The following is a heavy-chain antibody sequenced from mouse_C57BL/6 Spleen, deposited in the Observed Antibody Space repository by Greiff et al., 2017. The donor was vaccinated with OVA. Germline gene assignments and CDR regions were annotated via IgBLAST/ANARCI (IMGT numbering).Heavy chain of an antibody. D-gene: IGHD2-9*01. CDR1: GYAFSSYW. J-gene: IGHJ2*01. CDR3: APSMVTTNYFDY. V-gene: IGHV1-80*01. CDR2: IYPGDGDP. Sequence: LQESGAELVKPGASVKISCKASGYAFSSYWMNWVKQRPGKGLEGIGQIYPGDGDPNYNGKFKGKATLTADKSSSTAYMQLSSLTSEDSAVYFCAPSMVTTNYFDYWGQGTTLTVSS.